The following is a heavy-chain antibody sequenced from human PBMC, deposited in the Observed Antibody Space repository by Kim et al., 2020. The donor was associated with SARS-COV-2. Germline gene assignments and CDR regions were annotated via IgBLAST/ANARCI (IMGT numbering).Heavy chain of an antibody. CDR3: ARDSDFAWGLYGLDV. V-gene: IGHV3-11*06. Sequence: GGSLRLSCAASGFTFSDYYMNWIRQAPGKGLEWISYISGGATYTHYADVVRGRFIVSRDNTKNSLSLHMNSLRADDTAVYFCARDSDFAWGLYGLDVWG. D-gene: IGHD3-16*01. J-gene: IGHJ6*02. CDR2: ISGGATYT. CDR1: GFTFSDYY.